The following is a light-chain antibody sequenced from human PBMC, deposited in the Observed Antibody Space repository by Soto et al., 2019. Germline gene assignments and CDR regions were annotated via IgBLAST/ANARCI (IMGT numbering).Light chain of an antibody. V-gene: IGKV1-5*03. CDR3: QQYSTYTPRT. J-gene: IGKJ1*01. CDR1: RSISIW. CDR2: KAS. Sequence: DIQMAQSPSTLSASVGDRVTIPCRASRSISIWLAWYQQKPGKAPKILSYKASSLESGVPSRFSGSGSGTEFTLTISSLQPDDFATYYCQQYSTYTPRTFGQGTKVDIK.